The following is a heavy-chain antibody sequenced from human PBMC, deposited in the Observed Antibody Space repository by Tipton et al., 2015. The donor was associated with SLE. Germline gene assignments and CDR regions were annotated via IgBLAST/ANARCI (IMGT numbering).Heavy chain of an antibody. J-gene: IGHJ4*02. D-gene: IGHD6-13*01. V-gene: IGHV3-30*18. CDR2: ISYDGSNK. CDR1: GFTFSSYG. CDR3: AKSPDRQQPQFDY. Sequence: SLRLSCAASGFTFSSYGMHWVRQAPGMGLEWVAVISYDGSNKYYADSVKGRFTISRDNSKNTLYLQMNSLRAEDTAVYYCAKSPDRQQPQFDYWGQGTLVTVSS.